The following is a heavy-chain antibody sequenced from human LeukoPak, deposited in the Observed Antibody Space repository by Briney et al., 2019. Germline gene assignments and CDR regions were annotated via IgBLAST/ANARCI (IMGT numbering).Heavy chain of an antibody. V-gene: IGHV4-38-2*02. CDR1: DYYISSGHY. J-gene: IGHJ6*03. CDR2: IHHAGAT. CDR3: ARGDYMDV. Sequence: PSETLSLTCTVSDYYISSGHYWGWIRQPPGKGLEWIGNIHHAGATYYNPSLKSRVTMSVDTSKNQFSLKLNSVTAADTAVYYCARGDYMDVWGKGTTVTVSS.